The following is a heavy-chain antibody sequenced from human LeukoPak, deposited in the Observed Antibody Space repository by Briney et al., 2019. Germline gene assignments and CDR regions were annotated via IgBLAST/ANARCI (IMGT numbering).Heavy chain of an antibody. CDR3: ARSGGYSAPFDY. Sequence: GGSLRLSCAASGFTFNTYAMSWVRQAPGKGLEWVANIKQDGSEKYYVDSVKGRFTISRDNAKNSLYLQMNSLRAEDTAVYYCARSGGYSAPFDYWGQGTLVTVSS. CDR2: IKQDGSEK. CDR1: GFTFNTYA. J-gene: IGHJ4*02. D-gene: IGHD3-22*01. V-gene: IGHV3-7*01.